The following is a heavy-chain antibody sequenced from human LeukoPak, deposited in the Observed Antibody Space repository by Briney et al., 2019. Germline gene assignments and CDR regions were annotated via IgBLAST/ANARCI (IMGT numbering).Heavy chain of an antibody. CDR2: IKQDGSEK. CDR1: GFTFSSYW. V-gene: IGHV3-7*01. J-gene: IGHJ4*02. Sequence: PGGSLRLSCAASGFTFSSYWMSWVRQAPGKGLERVANIKQDGSEKYYVDSVKGRFTISRDNAKNSLYLQMNSLRAEGTAVYYCAREHYDFWSGYYGYWGQGTLVTVSS. CDR3: AREHYDFWSGYYGY. D-gene: IGHD3-3*01.